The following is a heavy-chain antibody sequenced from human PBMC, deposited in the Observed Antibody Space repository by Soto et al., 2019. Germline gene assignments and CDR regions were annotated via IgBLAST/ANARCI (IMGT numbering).Heavy chain of an antibody. CDR2: IYYSGST. V-gene: IGHV4-39*01. Sequence: SETLSLTCTVSGGSISSSSYYWGWIRQPPGKGLEWIGSIYYSGSTYYNPSLKSRVTISVDTSENQFSLKLSSVTAADTAVYYCARHYYGSGSYLFYCYYGMDVWGQGTTVTVSS. CDR3: ARHYYGSGSYLFYCYYGMDV. J-gene: IGHJ6*02. D-gene: IGHD3-10*01. CDR1: GGSISSSSYY.